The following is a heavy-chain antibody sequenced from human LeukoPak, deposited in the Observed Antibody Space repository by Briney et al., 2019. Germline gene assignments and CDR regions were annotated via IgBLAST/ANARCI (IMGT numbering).Heavy chain of an antibody. CDR2: IDWDDDQ. J-gene: IGHJ6*02. D-gene: IGHD3-10*01. CDR1: GFSLSTSGMC. CDR3: ARIAYSFGSGRSSYGMDV. V-gene: IGHV2-70*11. Sequence: SGPTLVNPTQTLTLTCTFSGFSLSTSGMCVSWIRQPPGKALEWLARIDWDDDQYYSTSLKPRLTISKDTSKYRVVLTMTNMDPVDTATYYCARIAYSFGSGRSSYGMDVWGQGTTVTVSS.